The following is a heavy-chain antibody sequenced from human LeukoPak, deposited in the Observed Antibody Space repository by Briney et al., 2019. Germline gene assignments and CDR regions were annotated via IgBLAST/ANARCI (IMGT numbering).Heavy chain of an antibody. D-gene: IGHD3-10*01. Sequence: PSETLSLTCTVSGGSISSGGYYWSWIRQHPGKGLEWIGYIYYSGSTYYNPSLKSRVTISVDTSKNQFSLKLSSVTAADTAVYYCARVTAYGSGYYYYMDVWGQGTLVTVSS. V-gene: IGHV4-31*03. J-gene: IGHJ6*03. CDR2: IYYSGST. CDR1: GGSISSGGYY. CDR3: ARVTAYGSGYYYYMDV.